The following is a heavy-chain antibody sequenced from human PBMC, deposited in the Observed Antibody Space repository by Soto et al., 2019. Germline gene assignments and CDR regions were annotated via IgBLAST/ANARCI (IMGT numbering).Heavy chain of an antibody. Sequence: PGGSLRLSCAASGFTFSTIWMHWVRQAPGKGPVWVSRINSDGSTTSYADSVKGRFTISRDNAKNTLYLQMNSLRAEDTAVYYCSRDRDSGSQYGQGPDSWGQGTLVTVSS. D-gene: IGHD1-26*01. CDR2: INSDGSTT. CDR3: SRDRDSGSQYGQGPDS. CDR1: GFTFSTIW. V-gene: IGHV3-74*01. J-gene: IGHJ4*02.